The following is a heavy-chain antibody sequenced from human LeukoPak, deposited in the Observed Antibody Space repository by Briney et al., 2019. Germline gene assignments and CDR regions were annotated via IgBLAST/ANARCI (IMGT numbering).Heavy chain of an antibody. CDR1: GGSFSGYY. J-gene: IGHJ4*02. CDR2: IYYSGST. V-gene: IGHV4-34*01. Sequence: SETLSLTCAVYGGSFSGYYWSWIRQPPGKGLEWIGSIYYSGSTYYNPSLKSRVTISVDTSKNQFSLKLSSVTAADTAVYYCARHGVWEAYYDFWSGYYTFDYWGQGTLVTVSS. D-gene: IGHD3-3*01. CDR3: ARHGVWEAYYDFWSGYYTFDY.